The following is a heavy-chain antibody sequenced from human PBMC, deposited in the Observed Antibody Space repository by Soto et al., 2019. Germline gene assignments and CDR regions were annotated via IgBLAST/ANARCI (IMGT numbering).Heavy chain of an antibody. CDR2: IYHSGST. Sequence: SETLSLTCAVSGGSISSSNWWSWVPQPPGKGLEWIGEIYHSGSTNYNPSLKSRVTISVDKSKNQFSLKLSSVTAADTAVYYSARLPPRVYYDDFLTGPPPKAVWGQGTTVTVSS. CDR3: ARLPPRVYYDDFLTGPPPKAV. D-gene: IGHD3-22*01. CDR1: GGSISSSNW. J-gene: IGHJ6*02. V-gene: IGHV4-4*02.